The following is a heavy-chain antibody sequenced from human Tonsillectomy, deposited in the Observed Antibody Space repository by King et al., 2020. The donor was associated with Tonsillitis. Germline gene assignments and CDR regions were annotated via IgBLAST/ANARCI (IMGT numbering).Heavy chain of an antibody. CDR2: ISGSGGST. Sequence: VQLVESGGGLVQPGGSLRLSCAASGFTFSSYAMSWVRQAPGKGLEWVSAISGSGGSTYYADSVKGRFTISRDNSKNTLYLQMNSLRAEDTAVYYCAKDLDGDSSGYYYRAPDDAFDIWGQGTMVTVSS. CDR3: AKDLDGDSSGYYYRAPDDAFDI. CDR1: GFTFSSYA. D-gene: IGHD3-22*01. J-gene: IGHJ3*02. V-gene: IGHV3-23*04.